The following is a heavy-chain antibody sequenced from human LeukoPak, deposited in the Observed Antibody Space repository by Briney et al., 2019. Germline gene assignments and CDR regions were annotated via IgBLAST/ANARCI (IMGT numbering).Heavy chain of an antibody. CDR3: AKASAAPGDFDY. V-gene: IGHV3-23*01. D-gene: IGHD6-13*01. CDR1: GFTFSSYG. CDR2: ISGSGGST. Sequence: GGTLRLSCAASGFTFSSYGMSWVRQAPGKGLEWVSAISGSGGSTYYADSVKGRFTISRDNSKNTLYLQMNSLRAEDTAVYYCAKASAAPGDFDYWGQGTLVTVSS. J-gene: IGHJ4*02.